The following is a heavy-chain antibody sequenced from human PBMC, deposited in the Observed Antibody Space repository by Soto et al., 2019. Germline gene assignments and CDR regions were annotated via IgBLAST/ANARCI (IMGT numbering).Heavy chain of an antibody. CDR3: AKGPYLGQWLTSPPFDY. J-gene: IGHJ4*02. CDR1: GFTFSSYG. V-gene: IGHV3-30*18. Sequence: QVQLVESGGGVVQPGRSLRLSCAASGFTFSSYGMHWVRQAPGKGLEWVAVISYDGSNKYYADSVKGRFTISRDNSKNPLYLQMNSLRAEDTAVYYCAKGPYLGQWLTSPPFDYWGQGTLVTVSS. D-gene: IGHD6-19*01. CDR2: ISYDGSNK.